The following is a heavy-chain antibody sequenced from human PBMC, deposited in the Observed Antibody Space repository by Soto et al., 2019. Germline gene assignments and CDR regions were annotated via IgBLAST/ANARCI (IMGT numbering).Heavy chain of an antibody. CDR2: IYPGDSDT. CDR1: GYSFTSYW. CDR3: ARPPLRYFDWLFPHDAFDI. Sequence: PGESLKISCKGSGYSFTSYWIGWVRQMPGKGLEWMGIIYPGDSDTRYSPSFQGQVTISADKSISTAYLQWSSLKASDTAMYYCARPPLRYFDWLFPHDAFDIWGQGTMVTVSS. V-gene: IGHV5-51*01. J-gene: IGHJ3*02. D-gene: IGHD3-9*01.